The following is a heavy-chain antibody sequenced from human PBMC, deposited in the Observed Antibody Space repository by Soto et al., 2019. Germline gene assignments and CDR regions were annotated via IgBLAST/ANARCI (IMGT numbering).Heavy chain of an antibody. CDR1: GYTFTTYA. D-gene: IGHD6-13*01. CDR2: ISSYNGYA. J-gene: IGHJ6*02. CDR3: ARSGSSSVGYYYYVMDV. V-gene: IGHV1-18*01. Sequence: QVQLMQSGAEVKKPGASVKVSCKASGYTFTTYAISWVRQAPGQGLEWLGSISSYNGYANYARKFQGRVTMTADTSTSTTYLEVRSLKSDDTAVYYCARSGSSSVGYYYYVMDVWGQGTTLTVSS.